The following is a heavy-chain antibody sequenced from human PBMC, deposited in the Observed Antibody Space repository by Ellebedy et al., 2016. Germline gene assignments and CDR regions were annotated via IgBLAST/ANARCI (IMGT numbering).Heavy chain of an antibody. D-gene: IGHD3-16*01. V-gene: IGHV3-11*01. CDR1: GFTFSDYY. J-gene: IGHJ6*02. CDR3: ARDNGGTYYYYYYGMDV. CDR2: ISSSGSTI. Sequence: GESLKISCAASGFTFSDYYMSWIRQAPGKGLEWVSYISSSGSTIYYADSVKGRFTISRDNAKNSLYLQMNSLRAEDTAVYYRARDNGGTYYYYYYGMDVWGQGTTVTVSS.